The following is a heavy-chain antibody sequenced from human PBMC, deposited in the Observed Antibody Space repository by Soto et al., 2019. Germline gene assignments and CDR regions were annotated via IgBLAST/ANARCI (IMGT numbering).Heavy chain of an antibody. CDR1: GGSISSYY. CDR2: IYYSGST. V-gene: IGHV4-59*01. J-gene: IGHJ5*02. CDR3: ARDKGTSYYDSSGYSGPNWFDP. Sequence: TLSLTCTVSGGSISSYYWSWIRQPPGKGLEWIGYIYYSGSTNYNPSLKSRVTISVDTSKNQFSLKLSSVTAADTAVYYCARDKGTSYYDSSGYSGPNWFDPWGQGTLVTVSS. D-gene: IGHD3-22*01.